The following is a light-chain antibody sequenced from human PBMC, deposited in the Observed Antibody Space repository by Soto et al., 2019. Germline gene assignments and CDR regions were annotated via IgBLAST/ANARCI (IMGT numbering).Light chain of an antibody. CDR1: QSISIN. V-gene: IGKV3-15*01. J-gene: IGKJ1*01. Sequence: EIVMTQSPATLSVSPGERATLSCRASQSISINLAWYQQKPGQAPRLLIYGASTRATGIPARFSGSGSGTEFTLTISILQSEDFAVYYCQQYHNWPPRTFGQGTKVEIK. CDR3: QQYHNWPPRT. CDR2: GAS.